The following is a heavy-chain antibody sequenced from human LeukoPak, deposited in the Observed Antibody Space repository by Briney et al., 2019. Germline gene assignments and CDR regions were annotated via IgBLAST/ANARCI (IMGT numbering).Heavy chain of an antibody. J-gene: IGHJ4*02. CDR3: AGGGVTGAWDY. CDR1: GFTLSNHR. V-gene: IGHV3-74*01. CDR2: ITSDGGGT. Sequence: AGGPLRLSCAASGFTLSNHRMHWVRQAPGKGVVYVSLITSDGGGTSYADSVKDRSTISRDNAKSTLYPQMNGLRAEDTAVYYGAGGGVTGAWDYWGQGTLVTVSS. D-gene: IGHD1-26*01.